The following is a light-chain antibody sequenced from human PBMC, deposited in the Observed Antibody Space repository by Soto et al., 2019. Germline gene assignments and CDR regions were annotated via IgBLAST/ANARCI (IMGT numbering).Light chain of an antibody. CDR3: QQYESTPPT. CDR2: WAS. CDR1: QSVLYSSNNKNH. V-gene: IGKV4-1*01. Sequence: DIVLTQSPDSLSVSLGERATINCKSSQSVLYSSNNKNHLAWYQQRPGQPPKLLIYWASTRESGVPDRFSGSGSGTDFALTITSLHAEDVAVYYCQQYESTPPTFGQGTKLEIK. J-gene: IGKJ2*01.